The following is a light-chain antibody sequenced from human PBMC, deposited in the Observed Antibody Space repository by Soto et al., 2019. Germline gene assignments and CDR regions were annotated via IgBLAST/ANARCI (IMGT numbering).Light chain of an antibody. V-gene: IGLV2-23*01. CDR3: CSYAGRTTWV. J-gene: IGLJ3*02. Sequence: QSALTQPASVSGSPGQSITISCTGTSSDVGGYNYVSWYQQHPGKAPKLMIYEGGKRPSGVSDRFSGSKSGNTASLTISGLQAEDEADYHCCSYAGRTTWVFGGGTKVTVL. CDR1: SSDVGGYNY. CDR2: EGG.